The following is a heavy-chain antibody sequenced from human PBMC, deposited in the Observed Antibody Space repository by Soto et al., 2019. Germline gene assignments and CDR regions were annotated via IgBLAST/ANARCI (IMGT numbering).Heavy chain of an antibody. CDR2: ISSSSSYI. V-gene: IGHV3-21*01. J-gene: IGHJ6*02. Sequence: GGSLRLSCAASGFTFSSYSMNWVRQAPGKGLEWVSSISSSSSYIYYADSVKGRFTISRDNAKNSLYLQMNSLRAEDTAVYYCARDTGVLDCTNGVCLETSYYYYGMDVWGQGTTVTSP. D-gene: IGHD2-8*01. CDR1: GFTFSSYS. CDR3: ARDTGVLDCTNGVCLETSYYYYGMDV.